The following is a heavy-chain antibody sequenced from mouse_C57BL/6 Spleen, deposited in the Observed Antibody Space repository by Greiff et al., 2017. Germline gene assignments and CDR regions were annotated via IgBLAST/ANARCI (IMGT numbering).Heavy chain of an antibody. CDR1: GYSFTDYN. V-gene: IGHV1-39*01. D-gene: IGHD2-3*01. CDR3: ARGVGIYDGYRFAY. Sequence: LVESGPELVKPGASVKISCKASGYSFTDYNMNWVKQSNGKSLEWIGVINPNYGTTSYNQKFKSKATLTVDQSSSTAYMQLNSLTSEDAAVDYCARGVGIYDGYRFAYWGQGTLVTVSA. CDR2: INPNYGTT. J-gene: IGHJ3*01.